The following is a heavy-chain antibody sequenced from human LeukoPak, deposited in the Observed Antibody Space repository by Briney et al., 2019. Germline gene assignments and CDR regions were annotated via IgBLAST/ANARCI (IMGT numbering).Heavy chain of an antibody. D-gene: IGHD4-17*01. CDR2: IYSSGST. CDR3: ARGRGYEYGDYDY. V-gene: IGHV4-4*07. J-gene: IGHJ4*02. Sequence: SETLSLTCTVSGGSISSYYWSWVRQPAGKGLEWIGRIYSSGSTNYNPSLKSRVTLSEDTSKNQFSLNLNSVTAADTAIYYCARGRGYEYGDYDYWGQGMLVTVSS. CDR1: GGSISSYY.